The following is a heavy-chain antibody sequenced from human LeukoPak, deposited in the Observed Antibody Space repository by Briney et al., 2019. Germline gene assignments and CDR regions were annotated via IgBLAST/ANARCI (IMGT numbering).Heavy chain of an antibody. D-gene: IGHD3-10*01. V-gene: IGHV1-2*02. CDR3: ARDLHYGSGSYYNDWWGFDY. CDR2: INPNSGGT. CDR1: GYTFTGYY. Sequence: GASVKVSCKAPGYTFTGYYMHWVRQAPGQGLEWMGWINPNSGGTNYAQKFQGRVTMTRDTSISTAYMELSRLRSDDTAVYYCARDLHYGSGSYYNDWWGFDYWGQGTLVTVSS. J-gene: IGHJ4*02.